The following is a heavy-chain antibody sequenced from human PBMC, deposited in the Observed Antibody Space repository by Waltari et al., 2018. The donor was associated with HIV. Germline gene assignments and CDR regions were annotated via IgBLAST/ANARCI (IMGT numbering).Heavy chain of an antibody. CDR2: IKHSGST. D-gene: IGHD3-16*01. V-gene: IGHV4-34*01. Sequence: QVQLQQWGAGLLKPSETLSLTCAVYGGSFSGYYWSWIRQPPGKGLEWIGEIKHSGSTNDNPALKCRVTISVDTSKNQWSLKLSSVTAADTAVYYCARVPVGAWTFDYWGQGTLVTVSS. CDR1: GGSFSGYY. CDR3: ARVPVGAWTFDY. J-gene: IGHJ4*02.